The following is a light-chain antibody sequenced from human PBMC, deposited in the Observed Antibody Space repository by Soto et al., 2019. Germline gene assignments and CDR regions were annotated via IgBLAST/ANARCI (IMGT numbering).Light chain of an antibody. Sequence: DIQMTQSPSTLSASVGDRVTITCRASQSITTWLAWYQQKPGKAPKLLIYKAINLQSGVPSRFSGSGSGTEFTLTISSVQPDDVGTYYCQRYNDYQYVFGQGTKLDMK. J-gene: IGKJ2*01. V-gene: IGKV1-5*03. CDR1: QSITTW. CDR2: KAI. CDR3: QRYNDYQYV.